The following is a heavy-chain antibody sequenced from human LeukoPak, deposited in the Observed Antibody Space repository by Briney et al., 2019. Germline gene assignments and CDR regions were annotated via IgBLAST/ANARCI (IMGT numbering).Heavy chain of an antibody. V-gene: IGHV4-39*07. D-gene: IGHD6-13*01. Sequence: SETLSLTCTVSGGSISSSSYYWGWIRQPPGKGLEWIGSIYYSGSTYYNPSLKSRVTISVDTSKNQFSLKLSSVTAADTAVYYCARGEEAAAGNWFDPWGQGTLVTVSS. CDR3: ARGEEAAAGNWFDP. CDR1: GGSISSSSYY. CDR2: IYYSGST. J-gene: IGHJ5*02.